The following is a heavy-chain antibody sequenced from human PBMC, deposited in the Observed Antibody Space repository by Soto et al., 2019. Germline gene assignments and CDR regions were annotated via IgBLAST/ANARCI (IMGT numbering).Heavy chain of an antibody. CDR1: GFTFSAYG. D-gene: IGHD4-4*01. J-gene: IGHJ3*01. CDR2: IWSDDNNK. CDR3: ARELNTVTTRDAFDV. Sequence: QGQLVESGGGVVQPGRSLRLSCAASGFTFSAYGMHWVRQTPGKGLEWVAVIWSDDNNKYYADSVKGRFSISRDNSKNTLYLQMNSLGADDRAVYYCARELNTVTTRDAFDVWGQGTMVIVSS. V-gene: IGHV3-33*01.